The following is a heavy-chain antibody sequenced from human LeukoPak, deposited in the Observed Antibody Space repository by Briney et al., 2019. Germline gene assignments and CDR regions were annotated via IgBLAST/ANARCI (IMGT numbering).Heavy chain of an antibody. V-gene: IGHV3-33*01. D-gene: IGHD6-19*01. J-gene: IGHJ6*02. Sequence: GGSLRLSCAASGFTFSSYGMHWVRQAPGKGLEWVAVIWYDGSNKYYADSVKGRFTISRDNSKSTLYLQMNSLRAEDTAVYYCARDQWLDYYYGMDVWGQGTTVTVSS. CDR1: GFTFSSYG. CDR3: ARDQWLDYYYGMDV. CDR2: IWYDGSNK.